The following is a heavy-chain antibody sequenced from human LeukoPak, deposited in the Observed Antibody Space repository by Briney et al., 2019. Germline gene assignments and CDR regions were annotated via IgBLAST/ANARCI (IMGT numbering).Heavy chain of an antibody. V-gene: IGHV4-59*11. CDR1: GGSISSHY. Sequence: SETLSLTCTVSGGSISSHYWSWIRQPPGKGLEWIGYIYYSGSTNYNPSLKSRVTIPVDTSKNQFSLKLSSVTAADTAVYYCASATRYNWFDPWGQGTLVTVSS. CDR2: IYYSGST. CDR3: ASATRYNWFDP. J-gene: IGHJ5*02.